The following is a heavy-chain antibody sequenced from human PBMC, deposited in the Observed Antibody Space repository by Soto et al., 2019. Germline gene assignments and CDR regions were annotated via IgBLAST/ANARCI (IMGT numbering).Heavy chain of an antibody. D-gene: IGHD2-2*01. Sequence: SETLSLTCTVSGGSISSYYWSWIRQPAGKGLEWIGRIYTSGSINYNPSLKSRVTMSVDTSKNQFSLKLSSVTAADTAVYYCARDLGYCSSTSCPSRRLDPWGQGTLVTVSS. V-gene: IGHV4-4*07. CDR1: GGSISSYY. J-gene: IGHJ5*02. CDR2: IYTSGSI. CDR3: ARDLGYCSSTSCPSRRLDP.